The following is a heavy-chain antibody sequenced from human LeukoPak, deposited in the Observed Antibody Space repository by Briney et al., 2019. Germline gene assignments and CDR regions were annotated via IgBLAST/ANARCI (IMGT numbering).Heavy chain of an antibody. D-gene: IGHD6-19*01. J-gene: IGHJ6*02. Sequence: GGSLRLSCVASGFTFSNYVMSWVRQAPGKGLVWVSRINSDGSSTSYADSVKGRFTISRDNAKNTLYLQMNSLRAEDTAVYYCARGGLRYTGLVSYYYYGMDVWGQGTTVTVSS. CDR2: INSDGSST. V-gene: IGHV3-74*01. CDR1: GFTFSNYV. CDR3: ARGGLRYTGLVSYYYYGMDV.